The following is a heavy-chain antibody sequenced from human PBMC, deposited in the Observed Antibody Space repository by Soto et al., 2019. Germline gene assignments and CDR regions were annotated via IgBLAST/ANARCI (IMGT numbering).Heavy chain of an antibody. CDR2: ISYDGSNK. CDR1: GFTFSSYA. D-gene: IGHD3-16*01. J-gene: IGHJ4*02. CDR3: ARGDYYVWGSFTS. V-gene: IGHV3-30-3*01. Sequence: QPVGSLRLSCAASGFTFSSYAVHWVRQAPGKGLEWVAVISYDGSNKYYADSVKGRFTISRDNSKNTLYLQMNSLRAEDTAVYYCARGDYYVWGSFTSWGQGTLVTVSS.